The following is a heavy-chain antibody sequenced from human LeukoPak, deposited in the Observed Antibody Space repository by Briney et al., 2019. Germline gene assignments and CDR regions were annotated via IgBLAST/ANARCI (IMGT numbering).Heavy chain of an antibody. D-gene: IGHD6-19*01. J-gene: IGHJ4*02. CDR3: ARGTHNSGWYGYFDY. V-gene: IGHV4-59*02. CDR2: FYYRGST. CDR1: GGSVSDYY. Sequence: PSETLSLTCTVSGGSVSDYYWSWIRQPPGKGLEWIGYFYYRGSTNYNPSLKSRVTISVDTSKNQLSLKMISVTAADTALYYCARGTHNSGWYGYFDYWGQGTLVTVSS.